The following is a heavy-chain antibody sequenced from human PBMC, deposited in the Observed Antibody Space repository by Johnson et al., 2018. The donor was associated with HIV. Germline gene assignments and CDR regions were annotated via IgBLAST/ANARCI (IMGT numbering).Heavy chain of an antibody. CDR2: IQCDGSEK. Sequence: VQLVESGGGLVQPGGSLRLSCAASGFTFDDYGMSWVRQAPGQGLEWVADIQCDGSEKYYADSVTGRFTISRDTYKNTLYLQMNSLKTEETALYYGTTGGGNCGGDCYSVSDAFDIWGQGTMVTVSS. J-gene: IGHJ3*02. CDR3: TTGGGNCGGDCYSVSDAFDI. CDR1: GFTFDDYG. D-gene: IGHD2-21*02. V-gene: IGHV3-7*03.